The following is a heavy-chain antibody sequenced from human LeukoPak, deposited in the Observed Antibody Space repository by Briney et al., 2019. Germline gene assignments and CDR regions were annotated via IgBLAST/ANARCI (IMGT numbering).Heavy chain of an antibody. CDR2: INPNSGGT. J-gene: IGHJ4*02. D-gene: IGHD6-13*01. CDR3: ARGLAAAGTIRFDY. CDR1: GYTFTGYY. Sequence: ASVKVSCKASGYTFTGYYMHWVRQAPGQGLEWMGWINPNSGGTNYAQKFQGRVTMTRDTSISTAYMELSSLRSEDTAVYYCARGLAAAGTIRFDYWGQGTLVTVSS. V-gene: IGHV1-2*02.